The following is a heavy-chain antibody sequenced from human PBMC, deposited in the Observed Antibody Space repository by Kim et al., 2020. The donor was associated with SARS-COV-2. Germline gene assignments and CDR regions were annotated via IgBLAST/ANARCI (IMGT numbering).Heavy chain of an antibody. J-gene: IGHJ6*02. CDR3: ARHRYYYYGMDV. V-gene: IGHV5-51*01. Sequence: RYSPSFQGKVTISADKSISTAYLQWSSLKASDTAMYYCARHRYYYYGMDVWGQGTTVTVSS.